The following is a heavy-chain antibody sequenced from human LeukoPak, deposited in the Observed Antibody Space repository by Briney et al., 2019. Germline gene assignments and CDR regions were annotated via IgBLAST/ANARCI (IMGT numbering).Heavy chain of an antibody. CDR2: MYSSGLT. Sequence: SETLSLTCTISGGSISVYYWSWMRQPAGKGLDWIGRMYSSGLTDYNPSLKRRATMSLDTSKNQFSLKLSSVTAADTAMYYCARVYCSGGNCFHFDYWGQGTLVTVSS. CDR3: ARVYCSGGNCFHFDY. J-gene: IGHJ4*02. D-gene: IGHD2-15*01. V-gene: IGHV4-4*07. CDR1: GGSISVYY.